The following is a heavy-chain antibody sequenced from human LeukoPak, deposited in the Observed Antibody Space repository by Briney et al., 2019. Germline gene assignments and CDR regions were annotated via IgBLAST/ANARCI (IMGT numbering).Heavy chain of an antibody. CDR1: GYTFTSYY. CDR2: INPSGGST. D-gene: IGHD5-18*01. J-gene: IGHJ4*02. V-gene: IGHV1-46*01. CDR3: ARADAMVWSSPLY. Sequence: ASVKVSCKASGYTFTSYYMHWVRQAPGQGLEWMGIINPSGGSTSYAQKFQGRVTMTRDTSTSTVYMELNSLRAEDTAVYYCARADAMVWSSPLYWGQGTLVTVSS.